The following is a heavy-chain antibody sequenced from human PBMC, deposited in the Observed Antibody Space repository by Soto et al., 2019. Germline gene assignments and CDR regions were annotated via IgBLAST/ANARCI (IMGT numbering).Heavy chain of an antibody. J-gene: IGHJ3*02. V-gene: IGHV4-61*01. Sequence: PSETLSLTCTVSGGSVSSGSHYWSWIRQPPGKGLEWIAYIYHSGGTNYNPSLKSRVAISVDMSKNQFSLRLDSVTAADTAVYYCARDRSDLLNSFDAFDIWGQGTMVTV. D-gene: IGHD1-1*01. CDR1: GGSVSSGSHY. CDR2: IYHSGGT. CDR3: ARDRSDLLNSFDAFDI.